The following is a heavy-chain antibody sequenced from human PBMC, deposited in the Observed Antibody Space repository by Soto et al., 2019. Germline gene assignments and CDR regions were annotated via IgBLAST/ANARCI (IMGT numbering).Heavy chain of an antibody. J-gene: IGHJ6*02. CDR1: GYTFTSFG. CDR3: AREPTHGMDG. CDR2: IIPIFGTA. Sequence: SVKVSCKATGYTFTSFGISWVRQAPGQGLEWMGGIIPIFGTANYAQKFQGRVTITADESTSTAYMELSSLRSEDTAVYYCAREPTHGMDGWGQGTTVTGSS. V-gene: IGHV1-69*13.